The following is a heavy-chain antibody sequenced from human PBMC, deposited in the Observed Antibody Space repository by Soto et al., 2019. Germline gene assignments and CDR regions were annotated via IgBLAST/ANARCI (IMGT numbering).Heavy chain of an antibody. V-gene: IGHV4-59*01. J-gene: IGHJ4*02. CDR3: ARGSGPFDY. Sequence: NPSETLSLTCTVSGDSLRGFYWSWIRQPPGKGLEWVGYVYYSGSTSYHPSLKSRVTISVGTSKNQFSLKLISVTAADTAVYFCARGSGPFDYWGQGPMVTVYS. CDR2: VYYSGST. CDR1: GDSLRGFY.